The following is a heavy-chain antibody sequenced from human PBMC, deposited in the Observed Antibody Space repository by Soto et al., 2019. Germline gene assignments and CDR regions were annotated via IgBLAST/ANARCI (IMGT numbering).Heavy chain of an antibody. CDR3: VCATGYNWYYFDY. V-gene: IGHV3-9*01. Sequence: EVQLVESGGGLVQPCRSLRLSCAASGFTFDDYAMHWVRQAPGKGLEWVSGIIRNSGSIGYVDSVKRRFTISRDNAKKSLYRQMTSLRADDTALYYCVCATGYNWYYFDYWGQGTLVTVFS. D-gene: IGHD1-20*01. CDR1: GFTFDDYA. CDR2: IIRNSGSI. J-gene: IGHJ4*02.